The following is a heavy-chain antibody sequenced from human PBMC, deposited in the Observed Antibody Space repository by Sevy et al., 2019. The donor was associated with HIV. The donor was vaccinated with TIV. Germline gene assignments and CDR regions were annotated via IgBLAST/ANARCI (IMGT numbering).Heavy chain of an antibody. Sequence: SETLSLTCTFSGGSISSGDYYWSWIRQPPGKGLEWIGYIFYSGSTYFNPSLKSRVTISLDTSKSQFSLRLSSVTAADTAVFYCARQRASSGYFYFDSWGQGTLVTVSS. V-gene: IGHV4-30-4*01. D-gene: IGHD3-22*01. CDR3: ARQRASSGYFYFDS. CDR1: GGSISSGDYY. CDR2: IFYSGST. J-gene: IGHJ4*02.